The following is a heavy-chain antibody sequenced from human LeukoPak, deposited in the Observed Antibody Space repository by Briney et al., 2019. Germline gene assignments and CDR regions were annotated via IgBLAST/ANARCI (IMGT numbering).Heavy chain of an antibody. D-gene: IGHD6-19*01. CDR1: GGTFSSYA. J-gene: IGHJ5*02. CDR3: ARDRPYSSGWSPANWFDP. V-gene: IGHV1-69*04. CDR2: IIPILGIA. Sequence: SVKVSCKASGGTFSSYAISWVRQAPGQGLEWMGRIIPILGIANYAQKFQGRVTIAADKSTSTAYMELSSLRSEDTAVYYCARDRPYSSGWSPANWFDPWGQGTLVTVSS.